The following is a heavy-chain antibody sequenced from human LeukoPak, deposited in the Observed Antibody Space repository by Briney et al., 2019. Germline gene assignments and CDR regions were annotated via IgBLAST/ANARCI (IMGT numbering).Heavy chain of an antibody. Sequence: ASVKVSCKASGYTFTGYYIHWVRLAPGQGLAWRGWINPNSGGTNYAQRFQGRVTMTRDTSISTAYMELSSLRSDDTAVYYCARVWVTSTSSYDYWGQGTLVTVSS. V-gene: IGHV1-2*02. CDR2: INPNSGGT. CDR1: GYTFTGYY. CDR3: ARVWVTSTSSYDY. D-gene: IGHD2-2*01. J-gene: IGHJ4*02.